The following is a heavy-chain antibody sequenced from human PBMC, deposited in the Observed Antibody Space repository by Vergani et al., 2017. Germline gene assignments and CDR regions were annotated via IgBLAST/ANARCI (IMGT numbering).Heavy chain of an antibody. V-gene: IGHV3-11*05. CDR1: GFTFSDYY. CDR3: AKDPGSIVGADFDY. Sequence: QVQLVESGGGLVKPGGSLRLSCAASGFTFSDYYMSWIRQAPGKGLEWVSYISSSSSYTDYADSVKGRFTISRDNAKNSLYLQMNSLRAEDTAAYYCAKDPGSIVGADFDYWGQGTLVTVSS. D-gene: IGHD1-26*01. CDR2: ISSSSSYT. J-gene: IGHJ4*02.